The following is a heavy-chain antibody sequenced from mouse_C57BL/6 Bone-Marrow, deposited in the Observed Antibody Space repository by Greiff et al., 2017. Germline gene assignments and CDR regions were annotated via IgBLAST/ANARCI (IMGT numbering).Heavy chain of an antibody. CDR1: GYTFTSSW. CDR2: IYPGSGST. CDR3: ATTGTGSGALDY. D-gene: IGHD4-1*02. V-gene: IGHV1-55*01. Sequence: QVQLQQPGAELVKPGASVQMSCKASGYTFTSSWITWVKQRPGQGLEWIGDIYPGSGSTTYNEKFKSKATLTVDTSSSTAYMQLSSLTSEDSAVYYCATTGTGSGALDYWGQGTLVTVSS. J-gene: IGHJ4*01.